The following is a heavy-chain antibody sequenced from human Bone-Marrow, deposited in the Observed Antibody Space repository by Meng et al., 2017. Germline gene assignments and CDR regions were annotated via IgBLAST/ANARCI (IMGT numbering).Heavy chain of an antibody. CDR1: GGSLSGYY. Sequence: SETLSLTCAVYGGSLSGYYWSWIRQPPGKGLEWIGEINHSGSTNYNPSLTSRVTISVDTSKNQFSLKLSSVTAADTAVYYCAREEVAGIFDDWREGTLLSVSS. D-gene: IGHD6-19*01. J-gene: IGHJ4*02. V-gene: IGHV4-34*01. CDR3: AREEVAGIFDD. CDR2: INHSGST.